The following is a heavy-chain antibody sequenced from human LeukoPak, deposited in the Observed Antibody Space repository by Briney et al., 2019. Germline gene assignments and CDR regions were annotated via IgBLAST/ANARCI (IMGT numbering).Heavy chain of an antibody. J-gene: IGHJ4*02. CDR3: ARGITMVRGVPTVFDY. Sequence: SETLSLTCAVYGGSFSGYYWSWIRQPPGKGLEWIGEINHSGSTNYNPSLKSRVTISVDTSKNQSSLKLSSVTAADTAVYYCARGITMVRGVPTVFDYWGQGTLVTVSS. V-gene: IGHV4-34*01. D-gene: IGHD3-10*01. CDR2: INHSGST. CDR1: GGSFSGYY.